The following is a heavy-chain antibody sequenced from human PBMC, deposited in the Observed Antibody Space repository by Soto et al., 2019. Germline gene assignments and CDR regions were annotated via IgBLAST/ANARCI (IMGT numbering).Heavy chain of an antibody. CDR3: ARRDTAMVTDY. CDR2: IYYSGST. Sequence: WETLSLTCTVSGGSISSSSYYWGWIRQPPGKGLEWIGSIYYSGSTYYNPSLKSRVTISVDTSKNQFSLKLSSVTAADTAVYYCARRDTAMVTDYWGQGTLVTVSS. CDR1: GGSISSSSYY. J-gene: IGHJ4*02. V-gene: IGHV4-39*01. D-gene: IGHD5-18*01.